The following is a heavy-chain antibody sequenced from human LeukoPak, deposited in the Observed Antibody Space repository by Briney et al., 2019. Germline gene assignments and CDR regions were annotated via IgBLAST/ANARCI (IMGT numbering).Heavy chain of an antibody. CDR1: GGTFSSYA. J-gene: IGHJ5*02. CDR2: IIPIFGTA. Sequence: ASVKVSCKASGGTFSSYAISWVRQAPGQGLEWMGGIIPIFGTANYAQKFQGRVTITAGESTSTAYMELSSLRSEDTAVYYCASNYDYGDYGRFDPWGQGTLVTVSS. CDR3: ASNYDYGDYGRFDP. D-gene: IGHD4-17*01. V-gene: IGHV1-69*13.